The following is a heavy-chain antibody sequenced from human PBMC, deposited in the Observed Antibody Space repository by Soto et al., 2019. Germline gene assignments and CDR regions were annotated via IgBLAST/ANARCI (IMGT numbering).Heavy chain of an antibody. V-gene: IGHV6-1*01. D-gene: IGHD6-6*01. CDR2: TYYRSKWYN. Sequence: PSQTLSLTCAISGDSVSSNSAAWNWIRQSPSRGLEWLGRTYYRSKWYNDYAVSVKSRITINPDTSKNQFSLQLNSVTPEDTAVYYCARVVPADPGRAARLLGYAFDYWGQGTLVTVSS. CDR3: ARVVPADPGRAARLLGYAFDY. CDR1: GDSVSSNSAA. J-gene: IGHJ4*02.